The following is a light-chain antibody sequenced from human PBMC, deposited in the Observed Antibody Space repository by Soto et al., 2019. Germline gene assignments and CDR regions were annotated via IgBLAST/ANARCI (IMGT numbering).Light chain of an antibody. J-gene: IGLJ1*01. V-gene: IGLV2-14*01. Sequence: QSVLTQPASVSGSPGQSITISCTGTSGDIGRYNRVSWYQQHPGKAPKLIIYEVTDRPSGVSNRFSGSKSGNTASLTISGLQAEDEAEYYCSSYTNINTRACVFGTGTKLTVI. CDR1: SGDIGRYNR. CDR3: SSYTNINTRACV. CDR2: EVT.